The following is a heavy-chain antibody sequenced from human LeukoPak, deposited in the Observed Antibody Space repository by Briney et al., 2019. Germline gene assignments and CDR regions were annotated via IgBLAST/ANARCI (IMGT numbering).Heavy chain of an antibody. J-gene: IGHJ4*02. D-gene: IGHD6-13*01. Sequence: PGGSLRLSCAASGFTFSSYGMNWVRQAPGKGLEWVSYISSSSSTIYYADSVKGRFTISRDNAKNSLYLQMNSLRAEDTAVYYCARDRGSSWYNHNFDYWDQGTLVTVSS. V-gene: IGHV3-48*04. CDR1: GFTFSSYG. CDR2: ISSSSSTI. CDR3: ARDRGSSWYNHNFDY.